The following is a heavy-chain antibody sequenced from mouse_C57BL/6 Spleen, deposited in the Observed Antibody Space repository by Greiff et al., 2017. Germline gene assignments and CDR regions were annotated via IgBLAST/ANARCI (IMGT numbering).Heavy chain of an antibody. Sequence: QVQLQQSGAELVKPGASVKLSCKASGYTFTSYWMHWVKQRPGQGLEWIGMIHPNRGSTNYNEKFKSKATLTVDKSSSTAYMQLSSLTSEDSAVYYCARSSYDYGGYYAMDYWGQGTSVTVSS. V-gene: IGHV1-64*01. CDR1: GYTFTSYW. D-gene: IGHD2-4*01. J-gene: IGHJ4*01. CDR3: ARSSYDYGGYYAMDY. CDR2: IHPNRGST.